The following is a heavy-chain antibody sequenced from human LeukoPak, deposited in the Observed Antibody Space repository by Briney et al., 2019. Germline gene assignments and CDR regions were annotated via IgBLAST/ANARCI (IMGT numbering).Heavy chain of an antibody. CDR2: IYYSGST. D-gene: IGHD1-20*01. V-gene: IGHV4-59*13. Sequence: SETLSLTCTVSGGSISSYYWSWIRQPPGKGLEWIGYIYYSGSTNYDPSLKSRVTMSVDTSKNQFSLNLSSVTAADTAVYYCARAITGTTSAFDIWGQGTMVTVSS. J-gene: IGHJ3*02. CDR3: ARAITGTTSAFDI. CDR1: GGSISSYY.